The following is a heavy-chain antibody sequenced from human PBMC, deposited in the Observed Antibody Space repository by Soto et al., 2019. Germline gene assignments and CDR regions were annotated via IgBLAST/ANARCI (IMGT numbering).Heavy chain of an antibody. CDR3: ANTNSAGHWAAWY. J-gene: IGHJ4*02. Sequence: QVQLPASGPGLVKPSETLSLTCTVTGDSVTSGNYYWSWMRQPPGKGLEWIGYNQSRGTTKYNPPLTSRVTLSLDASRNQFSLNLRSVTAADAALYYCANTNSAGHWAAWYWCQGTLVAVAS. CDR1: GDSVTSGNYY. CDR2: NQSRGTT. V-gene: IGHV4-61*01. D-gene: IGHD2-15*01.